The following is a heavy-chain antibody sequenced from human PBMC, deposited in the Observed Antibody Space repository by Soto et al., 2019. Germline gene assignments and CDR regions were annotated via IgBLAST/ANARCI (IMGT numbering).Heavy chain of an antibody. CDR1: GGSISSYY. J-gene: IGHJ6*03. V-gene: IGHV4-59*01. Sequence: SETXSLTCTVSGGSISSYYWSWIRQPPGKGLEWIGYIYYSGSTNYNPSLKSRVTISVDTSKNQFSLKLSSVTAPDTAVYYCAGGKYRGPGRRGNSYYMNAGGKGPPVPVSS. D-gene: IGHD3-16*01. CDR2: IYYSGST. CDR3: AGGKYRGPGRRGNSYYMNA.